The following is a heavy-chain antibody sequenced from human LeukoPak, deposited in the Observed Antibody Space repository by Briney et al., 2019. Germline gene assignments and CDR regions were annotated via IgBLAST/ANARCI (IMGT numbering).Heavy chain of an antibody. CDR3: ARDSRGYPY. V-gene: IGHV3-7*05. CDR2: INQDGSEK. CDR1: GLTLSSYW. J-gene: IGHJ4*02. Sequence: PGGSLRLSCAASGLTLSSYWMTWVRQAPGKGLEWVANINQDGSEKNYVDSVKGRFTISRDNAKNSLYLEMNSLRAEDMGVYYCARDSRGYPYWGQGTLVTVSS. D-gene: IGHD3-22*01.